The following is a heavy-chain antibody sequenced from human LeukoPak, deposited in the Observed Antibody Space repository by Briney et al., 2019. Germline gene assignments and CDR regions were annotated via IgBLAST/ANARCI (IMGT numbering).Heavy chain of an antibody. V-gene: IGHV4-4*07. D-gene: IGHD4-23*01. J-gene: IGHJ4*02. CDR3: ATRLGYGGNFYFDY. CDR1: GGSISTYY. CDR2: IYTTGGT. Sequence: PSETLSLSCSVSGGSISTYYWSWIRQPAGKGLEWIGRIYTTGGTNYNPSLKSRVTMSVDTSKNQFSLKLSSVTAADTAVYYCATRLGYGGNFYFDYWGQGTLVTVSS.